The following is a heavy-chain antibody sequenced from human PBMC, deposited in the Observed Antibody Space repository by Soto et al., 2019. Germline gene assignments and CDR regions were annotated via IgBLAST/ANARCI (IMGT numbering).Heavy chain of an antibody. Sequence: QVQLQESGPGLVKPSGTLSLTCAVSGASISDNWWSWVRQPPGKGLEWIGEIYHSGTTPYNPSLKSRVIISVDKSASQISLTLHSVTAADTAIYYCARHVAVPRTRGFDYWGQGNPVTGSS. D-gene: IGHD2-15*01. V-gene: IGHV4-4*02. CDR1: GASISDNW. CDR2: IYHSGTT. CDR3: ARHVAVPRTRGFDY. J-gene: IGHJ4*02.